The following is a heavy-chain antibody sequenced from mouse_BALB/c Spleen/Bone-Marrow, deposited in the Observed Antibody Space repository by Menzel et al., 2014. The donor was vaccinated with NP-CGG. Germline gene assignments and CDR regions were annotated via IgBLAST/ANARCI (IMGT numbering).Heavy chain of an antibody. CDR2: ISGGGSYT. CDR1: GFTISSYG. CDR3: ATITTVAY. Sequence: EVQLVESGGGLVKPGGSLKLSRAVSGFTISSYGMSWGRQTPEKRLEWVATISGGGSYTYYPDSVKGRFTISRDNAKNNLYLQMSSLRSEDSALYYCATITTVAYWGQGTLVTVSA. D-gene: IGHD1-1*01. J-gene: IGHJ3*01. V-gene: IGHV5-9-2*01.